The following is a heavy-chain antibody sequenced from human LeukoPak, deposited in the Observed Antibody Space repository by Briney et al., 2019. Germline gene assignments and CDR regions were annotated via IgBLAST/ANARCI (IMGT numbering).Heavy chain of an antibody. CDR3: ARLGYYDSSGYLLTPYYYYMDV. V-gene: IGHV4-4*08. CDR2: IFTSGST. D-gene: IGHD3-22*01. CDR1: GGSVSIYY. J-gene: IGHJ6*03. Sequence: PSETLSLTCTVSGGSVSIYYWSWIRQPPGKGLEWIGYIFTSGSTNYNPSLKSRVTISVDTSKNQFSLRLTSVTAADTAVYYCARLGYYDSSGYLLTPYYYYMDVWGKGTTVTVSS.